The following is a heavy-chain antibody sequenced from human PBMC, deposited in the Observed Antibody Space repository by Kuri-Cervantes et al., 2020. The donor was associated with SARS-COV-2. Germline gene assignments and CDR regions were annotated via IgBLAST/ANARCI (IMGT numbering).Heavy chain of an antibody. V-gene: IGHV3-30*02. Sequence: GESLKISCAASEFTFRSYGMHWVRQTPGKGLEWVAFIRYDGSNKYYADSVKGRFTISRDNSKNTLYLQMNSLKTEDTAVYYCTTDYVEGSGTVGFDYWGQGTLVTVSS. D-gene: IGHD1-14*01. J-gene: IGHJ4*02. CDR2: IRYDGSNK. CDR1: EFTFRSYG. CDR3: TTDYVEGSGTVGFDY.